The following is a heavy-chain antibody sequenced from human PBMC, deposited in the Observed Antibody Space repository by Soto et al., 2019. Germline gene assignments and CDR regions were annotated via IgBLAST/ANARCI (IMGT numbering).Heavy chain of an antibody. D-gene: IGHD3-22*01. V-gene: IGHV1-8*01. CDR2: MNPNSGNT. Sequence: ASVKVSCKASGYTFTSYDINWVRQATGQGLERMGWMNPNSGNTGYAQKFQGRVTMTRNTSISTAYMELSSLRSEDTAVYYCASSPRYYYDSSGYPRYGMDVWGQGTTVTVSS. CDR1: GYTFTSYD. CDR3: ASSPRYYYDSSGYPRYGMDV. J-gene: IGHJ6*02.